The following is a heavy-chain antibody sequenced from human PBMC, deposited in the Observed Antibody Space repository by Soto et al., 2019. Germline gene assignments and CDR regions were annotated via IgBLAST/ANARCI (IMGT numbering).Heavy chain of an antibody. CDR2: INPNSGGT. D-gene: IGHD3-22*01. CDR1: GYTFTGYY. V-gene: IGHV1-2*04. CDR3: ARASWYYDSSGYPHFDY. J-gene: IGHJ4*02. Sequence: GASVKVSCKASGYTFTGYYMHWVRQAPGQGLEWMGWINPNSGGTNYAQKFQGWVTMTRDTSISTAYMELSRLRSGDTAVYYCARASWYYDSSGYPHFDYWGQGTLVTVSS.